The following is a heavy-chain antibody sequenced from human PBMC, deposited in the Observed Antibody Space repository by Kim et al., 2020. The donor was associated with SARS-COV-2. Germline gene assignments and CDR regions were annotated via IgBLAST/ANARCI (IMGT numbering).Heavy chain of an antibody. Sequence: LRSRVTISVDTSKNQFSLTLRSVTAADTAVYYCARDSQVHSYDIWWFDPWGQGTLVTVSS. CDR3: ARDSQVHSYDIWWFDP. D-gene: IGHD5-18*01. V-gene: IGHV4-59*01. J-gene: IGHJ5*02.